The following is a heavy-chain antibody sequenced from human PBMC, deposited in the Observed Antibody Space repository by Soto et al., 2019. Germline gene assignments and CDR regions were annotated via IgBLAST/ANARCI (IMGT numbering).Heavy chain of an antibody. CDR2: ISYDGSNK. D-gene: IGHD3-22*01. CDR3: AKSLTMIVVVGSFDY. CDR1: GFTFSSYG. V-gene: IGHV3-30*18. Sequence: PGGSLRLSCAASGFTFSSYGMHWVRQAPGKGLEWVAVISYDGSNKYYADSVKGRFTISRDNSKNTLYLQMNSLRAEDTAVYYCAKSLTMIVVVGSFDYWGQRTLVTVSS. J-gene: IGHJ4*02.